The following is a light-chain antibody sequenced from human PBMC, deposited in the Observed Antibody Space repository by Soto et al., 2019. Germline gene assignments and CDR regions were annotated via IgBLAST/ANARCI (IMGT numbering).Light chain of an antibody. CDR1: QSISTW. CDR3: QQHNSYPRT. Sequence: DIQMTRSPSTLSASVGDRVTITCRASQSISTWLAWYQQKPGKAPKLLIYTASNLERGVPSRFSGSGSGTEFTLTISSLQPDDFATYYCQQHNSYPRTFGQGTKVEIK. CDR2: TAS. J-gene: IGKJ1*01. V-gene: IGKV1-5*03.